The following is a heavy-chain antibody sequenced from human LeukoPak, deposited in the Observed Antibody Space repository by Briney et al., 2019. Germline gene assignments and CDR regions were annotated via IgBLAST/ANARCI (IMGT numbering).Heavy chain of an antibody. J-gene: IGHJ4*02. CDR3: AGNRFGELLSFDY. Sequence: PSETLSLTCTVSGGSISSYYWSWIRQPPGKGLEWFGYIYYSGSTNYNPSLKSRVTISVDTSKNQFSLKLSSVTAADTAVYYCAGNRFGELLSFDYWGQGTLVTVSS. V-gene: IGHV4-59*01. CDR2: IYYSGST. CDR1: GGSISSYY. D-gene: IGHD3-10*01.